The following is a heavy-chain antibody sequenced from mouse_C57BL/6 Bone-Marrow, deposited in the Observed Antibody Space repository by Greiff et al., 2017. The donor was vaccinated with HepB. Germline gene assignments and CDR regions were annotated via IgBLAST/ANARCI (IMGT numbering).Heavy chain of an antibody. J-gene: IGHJ4*01. CDR2: SRNKANDYTT. Sequence: EVKVVESGGGLVQSGRSLRLSCATSGFTFSDFYMEWVRQAPGKGLEWIAASRNKANDYTTEYSASVKGRFIVSRDTSQSILYLQMNALRAEDTAIYYCARDAAATGYAMDYWGQGTSVTVSS. CDR1: GFTFSDFY. V-gene: IGHV7-1*01. CDR3: ARDAAATGYAMDY.